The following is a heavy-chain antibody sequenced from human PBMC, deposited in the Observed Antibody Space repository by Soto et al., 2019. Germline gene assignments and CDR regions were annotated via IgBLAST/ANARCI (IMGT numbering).Heavy chain of an antibody. J-gene: IGHJ3*02. CDR3: TTDAEWGI. CDR1: GLTFNTAW. V-gene: IGHV3-15*07. CDR2: IKSENDGGTT. D-gene: IGHD2-8*01. Sequence: SGGSLRLSCVASGLTFNTAWLNWVRQAPGKGLEWVGRIKSENDGGTTEYAAPVKGRFTISRDDSKNTMYLQMNSLKIEDTGVYYCTTDAEWGIWGQGTMVTVSS.